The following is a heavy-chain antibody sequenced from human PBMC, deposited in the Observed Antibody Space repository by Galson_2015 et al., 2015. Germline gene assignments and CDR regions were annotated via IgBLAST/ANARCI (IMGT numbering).Heavy chain of an antibody. CDR1: GYTFTSYA. CDR3: ARDPNLLAPKYYSDY. Sequence: SVKVSCKASGYTFTSYAMHWVRQAPGQRLEWMGWISAGNGNTKYSQNFQGRVTITRDTSASTAYMELSSLRSEDTAVYYCARDPNLLAPKYYSDYWGQGTLVTVSS. CDR2: ISAGNGNT. V-gene: IGHV1-3*01. J-gene: IGHJ4*02.